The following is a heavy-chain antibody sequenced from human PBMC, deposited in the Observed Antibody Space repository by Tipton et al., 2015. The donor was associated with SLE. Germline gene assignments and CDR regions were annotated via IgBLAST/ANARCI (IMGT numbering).Heavy chain of an antibody. D-gene: IGHD3-3*01. CDR1: GGSFSGYY. CDR3: ARARYYDFWSGYYNWFDP. J-gene: IGHJ5*02. V-gene: IGHV4-34*01. Sequence: TLSLTCAVYGGSFSGYYWSWIRQPPGKGLEWIGEIKHSGSTNYNPSLKSRVTISVDTSKNQFSLRLRSVTAADTAVYYCARARYYDFWSGYYNWFDPWGQGTLVTVSS. CDR2: IKHSGST.